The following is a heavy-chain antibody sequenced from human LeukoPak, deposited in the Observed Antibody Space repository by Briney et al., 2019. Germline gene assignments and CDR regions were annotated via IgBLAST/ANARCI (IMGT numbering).Heavy chain of an antibody. Sequence: SETLSLTCAVYGGSFSGYYWSWIRQPPGKGLEWIGEINHSGSTNYNPSLKSRVTISVDTSKNQFSLKLSSVTAADTAVYYCARGRVGYDYVWGSYRNNWFGPWGQGTLVTVSS. CDR1: GGSFSGYY. V-gene: IGHV4-34*01. D-gene: IGHD3-16*02. J-gene: IGHJ5*02. CDR3: ARGRVGYDYVWGSYRNNWFGP. CDR2: INHSGST.